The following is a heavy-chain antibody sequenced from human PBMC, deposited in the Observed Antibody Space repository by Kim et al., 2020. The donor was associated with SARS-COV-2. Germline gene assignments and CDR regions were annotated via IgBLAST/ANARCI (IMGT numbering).Heavy chain of an antibody. Sequence: YNPTLKSRVTIFVDMSQNQFSLSLTSVTAADTAVYYCARENYYYGDDGWGQGTTVTVSS. CDR3: ARENYYYGDDG. J-gene: IGHJ6*02. V-gene: IGHV4-39*07.